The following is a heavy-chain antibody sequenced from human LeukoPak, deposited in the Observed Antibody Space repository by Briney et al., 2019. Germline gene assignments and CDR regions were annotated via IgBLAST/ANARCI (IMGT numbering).Heavy chain of an antibody. V-gene: IGHV1-18*01. CDR2: ISAYNGNT. CDR1: GYTFTSYG. J-gene: IGHJ5*02. CDR3: ARVFGVYCSSTSCQTRGNWFDP. Sequence: ASVKVSCKASGYTFTSYGISWVRQAPGQGLEWMGWISAYNGNTNYAQKLQGRVTMTTDTSTSTAYMELRSLRSDDTAVYYCARVFGVYCSSTSCQTRGNWFDPWGQGTLVTVSS. D-gene: IGHD2-2*01.